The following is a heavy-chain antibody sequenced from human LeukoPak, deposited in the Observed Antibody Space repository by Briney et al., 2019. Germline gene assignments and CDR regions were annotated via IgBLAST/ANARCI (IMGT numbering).Heavy chain of an antibody. CDR3: ARFRTWGDKAFDY. Sequence: GGSLRLSCAASGFTFSGHWMTWVRQAPGKGLEWVANIKEDGSKKNYVDSVKGRFTISRDSAKNSLYLQMNSLRAEDTAVYYCARFRTWGDKAFDYWGQGTLVTVSS. CDR1: GFTFSGHW. V-gene: IGHV3-7*01. J-gene: IGHJ4*02. D-gene: IGHD2-21*02. CDR2: IKEDGSKK.